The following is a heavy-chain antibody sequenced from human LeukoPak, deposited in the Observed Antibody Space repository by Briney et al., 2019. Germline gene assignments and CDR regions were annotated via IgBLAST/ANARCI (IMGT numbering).Heavy chain of an antibody. CDR1: GGSISSSSYY. CDR2: IYYSGST. D-gene: IGHD4-17*01. Sequence: PSETLSLTCTVSGGSISSSSYYWGWIRQPPGKGLEWIGSIYYSGSTYYNPSLKSRVTISVDTSKNQFSLKLSSVTAADTAVYYCARHSFFDELTTVTTGPFDPWGQGTLVTVSS. J-gene: IGHJ5*02. V-gene: IGHV4-39*01. CDR3: ARHSFFDELTTVTTGPFDP.